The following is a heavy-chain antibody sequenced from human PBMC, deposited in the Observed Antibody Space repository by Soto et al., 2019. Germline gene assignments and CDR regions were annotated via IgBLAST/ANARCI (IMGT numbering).Heavy chain of an antibody. CDR3: AKFDTAAPGDEADY. CDR2: ITWNSGNI. J-gene: IGHJ4*02. V-gene: IGHV3-9*01. D-gene: IGHD6-13*01. Sequence: EVQLVESGGGLVQPGRSLRLSCAASGFTFDGYAMHWVRQTPGKGLEWVSGITWNSGNIGYADSVKGRFTISRDNAKNSLYLKMNSLRPEDTAFYHCAKFDTAAPGDEADYWGQGTLVTVSS. CDR1: GFTFDGYA.